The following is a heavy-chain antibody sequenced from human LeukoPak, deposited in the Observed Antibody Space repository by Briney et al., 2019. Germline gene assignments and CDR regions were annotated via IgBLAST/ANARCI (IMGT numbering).Heavy chain of an antibody. CDR1: GGSISSYY. CDR3: ARRGFFDY. Sequence: SETLSLTCTVSGGSISSYYWSWIRQPPGKGLEWIGYIYDSNTNYNPSLKSRVTISVDMSKNQFSLKLNSATVADTAVYYCARRGFFDYWGQGTLVTVSS. CDR2: IYDSNT. D-gene: IGHD3-10*01. V-gene: IGHV4-59*01. J-gene: IGHJ4*02.